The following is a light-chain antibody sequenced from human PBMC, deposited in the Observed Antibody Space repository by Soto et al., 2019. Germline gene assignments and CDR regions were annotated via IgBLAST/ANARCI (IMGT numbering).Light chain of an antibody. Sequence: QSVLTQPASVSGSPGQSITISCTGTSSDVGGYNYVSWYQQHPGKAPKLMIYDVSNRHSGVSNRFSGSKSGNTASLTISGLQAEEEADYYCSSYTSSSTHVVFGGGTKVTVL. CDR3: SSYTSSSTHVV. V-gene: IGLV2-14*01. CDR1: SSDVGGYNY. CDR2: DVS. J-gene: IGLJ2*01.